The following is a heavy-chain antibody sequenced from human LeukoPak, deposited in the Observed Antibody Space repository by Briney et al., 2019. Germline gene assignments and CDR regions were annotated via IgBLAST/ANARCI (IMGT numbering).Heavy chain of an antibody. CDR3: ARELRSFRIAAAFDY. J-gene: IGHJ4*02. V-gene: IGHV1-46*01. D-gene: IGHD6-6*01. Sequence: ASVKVSCKASGHTFTSYYMHWVRQAPGQGLEWMGIINPSGGSTSYAQKFQGRVTMTRDMSTSTVYMELSSLRSEDTAVYYCARELRSFRIAAAFDYWGQGTLVTVSS. CDR2: INPSGGST. CDR1: GHTFTSYY.